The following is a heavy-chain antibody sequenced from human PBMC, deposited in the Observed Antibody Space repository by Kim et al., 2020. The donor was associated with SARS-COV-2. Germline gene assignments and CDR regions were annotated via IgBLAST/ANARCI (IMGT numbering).Heavy chain of an antibody. Sequence: SETLSLTCIVSGGSISDINYFWGWIRQPPGKGLEWIGSIYYSGTTFYNPSLKSRVTISVDSSKNQFSLKLTSVIAADTAIYYCHRGSAAAYTLDVGGQGTTGTVSS. V-gene: IGHV4-39*01. J-gene: IGHJ6*02. D-gene: IGHD3-16*01. CDR3: HRGSAAAYTLDV. CDR1: GGSISDINYF. CDR2: IYYSGTT.